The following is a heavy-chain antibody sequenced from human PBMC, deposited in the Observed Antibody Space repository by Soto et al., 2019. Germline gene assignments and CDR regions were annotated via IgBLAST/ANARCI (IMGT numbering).Heavy chain of an antibody. V-gene: IGHV3-15*01. CDR2: IKTNADGGTT. D-gene: IGHD4-17*01. CDR1: GFTFSNAW. CDR3: TTDRATVSTAFDY. J-gene: IGHJ4*02. Sequence: EVQVVESGGDLVKPGGSLRLSCEASGFTFSNAWMSWVRQAPGKGLEWVGRIKTNADGGTTDYAAPVKGRFTISRDDLRTTVYLQMSSLRTEDTAVYYCTTDRATVSTAFDYWRQGTLVTVSS.